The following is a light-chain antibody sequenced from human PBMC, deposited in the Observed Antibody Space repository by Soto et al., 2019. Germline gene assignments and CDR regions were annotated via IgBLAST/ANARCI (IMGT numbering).Light chain of an antibody. J-gene: IGLJ1*01. Sequence: QSALTQPASVSGSPGQSITISCTGSGRDIGAYDYVSWYQQHPGKAPKLLIYGVNNRPSGVSYRFSASKSAFTASLTISGLQAEDEAHYYCSSYTTSYFYVFGPGTRSPS. CDR2: GVN. V-gene: IGLV2-14*01. CDR1: GRDIGAYDY. CDR3: SSYTTSYFYV.